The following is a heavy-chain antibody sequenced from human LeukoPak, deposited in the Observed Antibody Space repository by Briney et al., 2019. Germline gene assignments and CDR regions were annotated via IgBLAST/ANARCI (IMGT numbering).Heavy chain of an antibody. D-gene: IGHD5-18*01. CDR1: GGSISSGSYY. Sequence: PSQTLSLTCTVSGGSISSGSYYWSWIRQPAGKGLEWIGRIYTSGSTNYNPSLKSRVTISVDTSKNQFSLKLSSVTAADTAVYYCARVRGYSYGYRLYFDLWGRGILVTVSS. V-gene: IGHV4-61*02. CDR2: IYTSGST. CDR3: ARVRGYSYGYRLYFDL. J-gene: IGHJ2*01.